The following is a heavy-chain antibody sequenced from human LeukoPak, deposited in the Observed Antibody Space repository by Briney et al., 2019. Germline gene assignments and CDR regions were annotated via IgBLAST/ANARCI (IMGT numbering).Heavy chain of an antibody. Sequence: KPSETLSLTCTVSGGSISSYYWSWIQQPPGKGLEWIGYIYYGGSTNYNPSLKSRVTISVDTSKNQFSLKLRSVTAADTAVYYCARVTGYMIEDYFDYWGQGTLVTVSS. J-gene: IGHJ4*02. CDR3: ARVTGYMIEDYFDY. CDR2: IYYGGST. CDR1: GGSISSYY. V-gene: IGHV4-59*01. D-gene: IGHD3-22*01.